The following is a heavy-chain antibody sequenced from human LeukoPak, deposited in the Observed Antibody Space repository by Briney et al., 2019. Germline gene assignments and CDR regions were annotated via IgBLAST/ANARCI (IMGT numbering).Heavy chain of an antibody. CDR3: AKGDPFRAGWFNP. D-gene: IGHD6-13*01. CDR2: IYYSGST. Sequence: SETLSLTCTVSGGSISSSSYYWGWIRQPPGKGLEWIGSIYYSGSTYYNPSLKSRVTISVDTSKNQFSLKLSSVTAPDTAVYFCAKGDPFRAGWFNPWGQGILVTVSS. CDR1: GGSISSSSYY. J-gene: IGHJ5*02. V-gene: IGHV4-39*01.